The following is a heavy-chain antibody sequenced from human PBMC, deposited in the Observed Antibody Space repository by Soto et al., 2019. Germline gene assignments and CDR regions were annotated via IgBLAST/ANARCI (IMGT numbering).Heavy chain of an antibody. D-gene: IGHD5-12*01. J-gene: IGHJ6*04. V-gene: IGHV4-59*11. CDR2: IYYNGNT. CDR3: ASSRGYDYPYYYGMDV. Sequence: PSETLSLTCTVSGGSISNHYWSWIRQPPGKGLEWIGYIYYNGNTNYNPSLKSRVTMSVDTSKNQFSLKLSSVTAADTAVYYCASSRGYDYPYYYGMDVWGKGTTVTVSS. CDR1: GGSISNHY.